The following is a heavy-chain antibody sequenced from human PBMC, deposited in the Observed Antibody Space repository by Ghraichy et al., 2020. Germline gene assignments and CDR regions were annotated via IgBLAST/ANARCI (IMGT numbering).Heavy chain of an antibody. J-gene: IGHJ5*02. D-gene: IGHD6-6*01. V-gene: IGHV4-34*01. CDR3: ARGLALAGIAARAVRFDP. CDR2: INHSGST. CDR1: GGSFSGYY. Sequence: SETLSLTCAVYGGSFSGYYWSWIRQPPGKGLEWIGEINHSGSTNYNPSLKSRVTISVDTSKNQFSLKLSSVTAADTAVYYCARGLALAGIAARAVRFDPWGQGTLVTVSS.